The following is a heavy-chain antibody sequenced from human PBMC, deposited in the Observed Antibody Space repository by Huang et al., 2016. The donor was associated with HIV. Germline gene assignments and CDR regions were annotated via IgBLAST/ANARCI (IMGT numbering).Heavy chain of an antibody. CDR3: ATEGLWGEGNTLDY. D-gene: IGHD3-10*01. CDR1: GDTLTESS. V-gene: IGHV1-24*01. CDR2: VNPEEGER. J-gene: IGHJ4*02. Sequence: QVQLTQSGAEVKKPGASVKVSCKISGDTLTESSMHWVRQAPGKGLEWMGSVNPEEGERVYAQRFQGRVTMTEDTTTDTAYLELSSLRSEDTAVYYCATEGLWGEGNTLDYWGQGTLVTVSS.